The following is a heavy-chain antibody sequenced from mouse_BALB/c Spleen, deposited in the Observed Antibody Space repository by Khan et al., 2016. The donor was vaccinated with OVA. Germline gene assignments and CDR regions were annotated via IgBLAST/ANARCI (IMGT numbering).Heavy chain of an antibody. CDR3: ARLEDI. Sequence: QVQLKESGPGLVAPSHCLSISCPVSGFSLTSYGVHWVRQPPGKGLEWLGVIWAGGSTNYNSALMSRLSISKDNSKSKVFLKMNSLQTDETAMYYCARLEDIWGQGTTLTVSS. CDR1: GFSLTSYG. CDR2: IWAGGST. J-gene: IGHJ2*01. D-gene: IGHD1-3*01. V-gene: IGHV2-9*02.